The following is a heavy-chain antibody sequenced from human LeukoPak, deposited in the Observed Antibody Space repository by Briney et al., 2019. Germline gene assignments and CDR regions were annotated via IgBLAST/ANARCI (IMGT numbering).Heavy chain of an antibody. CDR1: GGSINNYY. V-gene: IGHV4-59*12. D-gene: IGHD3-3*01. J-gene: IGHJ4*02. CDR2: IYYTGST. CDR3: AREGMDFWNGTGFDY. Sequence: PSETLSLTCTVPGGSINNYYWSWIRQPPGKGVEWIGYIYYTGSTNFNPSLKSRVNISLDTSKNQFSPKLSSVTAADTAVYYCAREGMDFWNGTGFDYWGKGTLVTVSS.